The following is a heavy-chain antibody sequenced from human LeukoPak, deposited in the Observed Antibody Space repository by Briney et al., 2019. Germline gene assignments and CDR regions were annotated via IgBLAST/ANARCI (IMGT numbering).Heavy chain of an antibody. D-gene: IGHD4-23*01. Sequence: PSQTLSLTCTVSGGSISSGGYYWSWIRQHPGKGLEWIGYIYYSGSTYYNPSLKSRVTISVDTSKNQFSLKLSSVTAADTAVYYCARDKVVNGFYYFDYWGQGTLVTVSS. V-gene: IGHV4-31*03. CDR1: GGSISSGGYY. CDR3: ARDKVVNGFYYFDY. J-gene: IGHJ4*02. CDR2: IYYSGST.